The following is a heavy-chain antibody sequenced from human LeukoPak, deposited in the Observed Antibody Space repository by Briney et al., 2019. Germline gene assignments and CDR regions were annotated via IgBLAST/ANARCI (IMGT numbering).Heavy chain of an antibody. Sequence: ASVKVSCKASGYTFTSYDINWVRQAPGQGLEWMGWINPNSGGTNYAQKFQGRVTMTRDTSISTAYMELSRLRSDDTAVYYCARALGTGDAFDIWGQGTMVTVSS. V-gene: IGHV1-2*02. J-gene: IGHJ3*02. CDR1: GYTFTSYD. CDR3: ARALGTGDAFDI. CDR2: INPNSGGT. D-gene: IGHD7-27*01.